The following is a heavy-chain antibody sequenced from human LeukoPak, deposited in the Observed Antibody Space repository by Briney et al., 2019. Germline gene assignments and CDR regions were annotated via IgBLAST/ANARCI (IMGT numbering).Heavy chain of an antibody. CDR1: GFTFSSYD. CDR2: ISNGNT. J-gene: IGHJ5*02. V-gene: IGHV3-13*01. CDR3: VREARCRATICVRSKWFDP. D-gene: IGHD2-2*01. Sequence: GGSLRLSCAASGFTFSSYDMHWVRQATGKGLEWVSAISNGNTYYADSVRGRFTISRDDSKNMVYLQMNSLRVEDTARYYCVREARCRATICVRSKWFDPSGHGTVVTVSS.